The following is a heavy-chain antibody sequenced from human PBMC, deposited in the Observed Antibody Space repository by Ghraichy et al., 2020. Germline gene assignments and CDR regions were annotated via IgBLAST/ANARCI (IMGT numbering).Heavy chain of an antibody. D-gene: IGHD2-15*01. CDR1: GYTFTSYG. CDR3: ARAGYCSGGSCYQNYYYYMDV. J-gene: IGHJ6*03. CDR2: ISAYNGNT. V-gene: IGHV1-18*01. Sequence: ASVKVSCKASGYTFTSYGISWVRQAPGQGLEWMGWISAYNGNTNYAQKLQGRVTMTTDTSTSTAYMELRSLRSDDTAVYYCARAGYCSGGSCYQNYYYYMDVWGKGTTVTVSS.